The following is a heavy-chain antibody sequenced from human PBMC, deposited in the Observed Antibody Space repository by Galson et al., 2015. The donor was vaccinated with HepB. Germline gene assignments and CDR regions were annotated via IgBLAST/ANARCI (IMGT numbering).Heavy chain of an antibody. Sequence: SLRLSCAASGFTFSSYAMHWVRQAPGKGLEWVAVISYDGSNKYYADSVKGRFTISRDNSKNTLYLQMNSLRAEDTAVYYCARGCGGDCYSGDYWGQGTLVTVSS. D-gene: IGHD2-21*02. J-gene: IGHJ4*02. V-gene: IGHV3-30-3*01. CDR2: ISYDGSNK. CDR1: GFTFSSYA. CDR3: ARGCGGDCYSGDY.